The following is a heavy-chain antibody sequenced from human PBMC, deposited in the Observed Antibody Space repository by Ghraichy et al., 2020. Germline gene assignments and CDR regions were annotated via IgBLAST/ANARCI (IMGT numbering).Heavy chain of an antibody. D-gene: IGHD6-19*01. J-gene: IGHJ4*02. CDR2: IYTSGST. CDR1: GDSISSYY. CDR3: AREGGAVAVFDY. V-gene: IGHV4-4*07. Sequence: SETLSLTCTVSGDSISSYYWSWIRQPAGKGLEWIGRIYTSGSTNYNPSLKSRVSMSVDTSKNQFSLKLSSVTAADTAVYYCAREGGAVAVFDYWGQGTLVTVSS.